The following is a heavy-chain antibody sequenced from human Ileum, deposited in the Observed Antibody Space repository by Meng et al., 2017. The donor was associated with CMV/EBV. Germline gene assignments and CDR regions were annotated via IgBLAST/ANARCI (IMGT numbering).Heavy chain of an antibody. CDR1: GFTFSYYW. V-gene: IGHV3-74*03. CDR3: VRDLVGNRDS. D-gene: IGHD1-14*01. Sequence: EGQPVVCGGGLVRPGGSLILSFADSGFTFSYYWMHWVRQAPGEGPVWVSRIDTDGTVTSYAESVRGRFTISRDNSKNTLYLQMNDLRAGDSGVYYCVRDLVGNRDSWGHGTLVTVSS. CDR2: IDTDGTVT. J-gene: IGHJ5*01.